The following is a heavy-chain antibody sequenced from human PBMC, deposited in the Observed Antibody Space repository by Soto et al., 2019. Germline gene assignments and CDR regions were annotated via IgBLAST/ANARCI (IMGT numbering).Heavy chain of an antibody. J-gene: IGHJ4*02. V-gene: IGHV3-21*01. CDR2: ISSSSRYI. CDR3: VSSFDFWSSSYYYFES. D-gene: IGHD3-3*01. CDR1: GFTFKTYS. Sequence: GGSLRLSCAASGFTFKTYSMNWVRQAPGKGLEWVSSISSSSRYIYYADSLKGRFTISRDNAKNSLYLQMNSLRAEDTAVYYCVSSFDFWSSSYYYFESWGQGTLVTVSS.